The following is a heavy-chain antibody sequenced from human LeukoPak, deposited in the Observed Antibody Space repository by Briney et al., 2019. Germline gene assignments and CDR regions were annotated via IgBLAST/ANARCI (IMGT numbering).Heavy chain of an antibody. CDR2: INTDGSDT. Sequence: GGSLRLSCAASGFSFSSYWMHWVRQAPGKGLVWVSGINTDGSDTTYGDSVKGRFTVSRDNAKNTLYLQMNSLRAEDTAVYYCARGGSSRYTFGFGWGQGTLVTVSS. CDR1: GFSFSSYW. V-gene: IGHV3-74*01. J-gene: IGHJ1*01. D-gene: IGHD3-16*01. CDR3: ARGGSSRYTFGFG.